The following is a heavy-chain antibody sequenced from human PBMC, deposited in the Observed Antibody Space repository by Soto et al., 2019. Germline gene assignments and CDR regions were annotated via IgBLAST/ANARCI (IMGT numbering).Heavy chain of an antibody. D-gene: IGHD3-3*01. CDR2: IKKDGSEK. CDR3: ARDRPTDYDFWSGPDAFDI. V-gene: IGHV3-7*01. J-gene: IGHJ3*02. Sequence: GGSLRLSCAASGFTFSINDMHWVRQAPGRGLEWVANIKKDGSEKYYVDSVKGRFTISRDNAKNSLYLQMNSLRAEDTAVYYCARDRPTDYDFWSGPDAFDIWGQGTMVTVSS. CDR1: GFTFSIND.